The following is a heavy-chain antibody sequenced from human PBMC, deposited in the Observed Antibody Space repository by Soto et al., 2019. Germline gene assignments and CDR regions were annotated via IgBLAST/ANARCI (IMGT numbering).Heavy chain of an antibody. V-gene: IGHV4-39*02. CDR3: ARDSSGWEDAFDI. J-gene: IGHJ3*02. D-gene: IGHD6-19*01. CDR1: GGSISSSSYY. CDR2: IYYSGST. Sequence: QLQLQESGPGLVKPSETLSLTCTVSGGSISSSSYYWGWIRQPPGKGQEWIGSIYYSGSTYYNPSLKSRVTISVDTSKNQFSLKLSSVTAADTAVYYWARDSSGWEDAFDIWGQGTMVTVSS.